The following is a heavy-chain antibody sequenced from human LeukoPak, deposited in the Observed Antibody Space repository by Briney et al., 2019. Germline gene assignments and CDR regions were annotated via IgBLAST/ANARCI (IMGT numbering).Heavy chain of an antibody. CDR3: ARDPPYYYDSNGSGAFDI. V-gene: IGHV3-48*04. J-gene: IGHJ3*02. D-gene: IGHD3-22*01. Sequence: GGSLRLSCEASGFIFSRDSMNWVRQAPGKGLEWISYISSSGSTIYYADSVKGRFTISRDNAKNSLYLQMNSLRAEDTAVYYCARDPPYYYDSNGSGAFDIWGQGTMVTVSS. CDR1: GFIFSRDS. CDR2: ISSSGSTI.